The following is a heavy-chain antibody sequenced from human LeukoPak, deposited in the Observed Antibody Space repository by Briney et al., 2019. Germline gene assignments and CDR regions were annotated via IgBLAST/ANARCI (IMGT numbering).Heavy chain of an antibody. J-gene: IGHJ5*02. CDR3: ASRYSDYDSVTYNWFDP. CDR2: INHSGST. Sequence: SETLSLTCAVYGGSFSGYYWSWIRQPPGKGLEWIGEINHSGSTNYNPSLKSRVTISVDTSKNQFSLKLSSVTAADTAVYYCASRYSDYDSVTYNWFDPWGEGTLVTVSS. D-gene: IGHD5-12*01. V-gene: IGHV4-34*01. CDR1: GGSFSGYY.